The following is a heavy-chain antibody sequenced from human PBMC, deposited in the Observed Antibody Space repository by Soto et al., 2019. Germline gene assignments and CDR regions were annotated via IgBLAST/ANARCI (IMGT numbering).Heavy chain of an antibody. Sequence: LRLSCAASGFTFSGFGMHWVRQAPGKGLEWVAIIWYDGSDKYYADSVKGRFTISRDNSKNTLYLQMNSLRAEDTAVYHCAFGNLSYYFDFWGQGTPVTVAS. D-gene: IGHD3-16*01. V-gene: IGHV3-33*01. J-gene: IGHJ4*02. CDR2: IWYDGSDK. CDR3: AFGNLSYYFDF. CDR1: GFTFSGFG.